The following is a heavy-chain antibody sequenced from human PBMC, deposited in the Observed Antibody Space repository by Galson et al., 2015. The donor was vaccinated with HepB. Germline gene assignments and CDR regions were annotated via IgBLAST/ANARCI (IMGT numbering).Heavy chain of an antibody. D-gene: IGHD4-17*01. CDR2: ISSSSSYI. J-gene: IGHJ4*02. CDR1: GFTFSSYS. CDR3: ARDPDDYGDYVNTGFDY. Sequence: SLRLSCAASGFTFSSYSMNWVRQAPGKGLEWVSSISSSSSYIYYADSVKGRFTISRDNAKNSLYLQMNSLRAEDTAVYYCARDPDDYGDYVNTGFDYWGQGTLVTVSS. V-gene: IGHV3-21*01.